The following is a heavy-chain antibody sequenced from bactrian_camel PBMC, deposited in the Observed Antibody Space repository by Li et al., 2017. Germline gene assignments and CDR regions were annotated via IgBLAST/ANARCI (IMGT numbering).Heavy chain of an antibody. CDR3: AADELNHGLAWRGYTY. V-gene: IGHV3S66*01. CDR2: IESTGTT. J-gene: IGHJ4*01. D-gene: IGHD1*01. Sequence: DVQLVESGGGSVQAGGSLRLSCTASGYTYAAWDFAWFHQAPGKEREGVAAIESTGTTSYADSVKGRFTISLGNAKNTVTLQMNTLKPEDTAMYYCAADELNHGLAWRGYTYWSQGTQVTVS. CDR1: GYTYAAWD.